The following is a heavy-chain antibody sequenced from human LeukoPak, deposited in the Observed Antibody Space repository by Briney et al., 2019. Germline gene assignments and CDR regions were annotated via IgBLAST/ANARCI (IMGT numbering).Heavy chain of an antibody. J-gene: IGHJ3*02. CDR1: GYTFTSYD. CDR3: ARVFGPPSWYDFWSGYKPTDAFDI. Sequence: GASVKVSCKASGYTFTSYDINWVRQATGQGLEWMGWMNPNSGNTGYAQKFQGRVTMTRNTSISTVYMELSSLRSEDTAVYYCARVFGPPSWYDFWSGYKPTDAFDIWGQGTMVTVSS. CDR2: MNPNSGNT. D-gene: IGHD3-3*01. V-gene: IGHV1-8*01.